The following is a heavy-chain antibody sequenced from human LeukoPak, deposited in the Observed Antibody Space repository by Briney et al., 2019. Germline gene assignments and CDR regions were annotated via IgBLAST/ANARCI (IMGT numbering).Heavy chain of an antibody. Sequence: SETLSLTCAVYGGSFSGYYWSWIRQPPGKGLEWIGEINHSGSTNYNPSLKSRVTISVDTSKNQFSLKLSSVTAADTAVYYCARGQWLRRRGFDYWGQGTLVTVSS. CDR3: ARGQWLRRRGFDY. CDR1: GGSFSGYY. D-gene: IGHD6-19*01. J-gene: IGHJ4*02. V-gene: IGHV4-34*01. CDR2: INHSGST.